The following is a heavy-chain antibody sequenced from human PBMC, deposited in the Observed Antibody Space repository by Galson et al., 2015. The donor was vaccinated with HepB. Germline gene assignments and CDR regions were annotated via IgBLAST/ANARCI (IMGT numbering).Heavy chain of an antibody. CDR2: INPNSGGT. Sequence: SVKVSCKASGYTFTGYYMHWVRQAPGQGLEWMGWINPNSGGTNYAQKFQGRVTMTRDTSISTAYMELSRLRSDDTAVYYCAGVRGWYTHFDYWGQGTLVTVSS. CDR1: GYTFTGYY. CDR3: AGVRGWYTHFDY. J-gene: IGHJ4*02. D-gene: IGHD6-19*01. V-gene: IGHV1-2*02.